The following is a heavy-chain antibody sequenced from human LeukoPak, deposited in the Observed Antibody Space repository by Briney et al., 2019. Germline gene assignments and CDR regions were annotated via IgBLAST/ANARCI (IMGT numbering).Heavy chain of an antibody. J-gene: IGHJ4*02. V-gene: IGHV3-23*01. D-gene: IGHD3-10*01. Sequence: GGSLRLSCAASGFTVSSNYMSWVRQAPGKGLEWVSAISGSGGSTYYADSVKGRFTISRDNSKNTLYLQMNSLRAEDTAVYYCAKAGQAGRYFDYWGQGTLVTVSS. CDR1: GFTVSSNY. CDR2: ISGSGGST. CDR3: AKAGQAGRYFDY.